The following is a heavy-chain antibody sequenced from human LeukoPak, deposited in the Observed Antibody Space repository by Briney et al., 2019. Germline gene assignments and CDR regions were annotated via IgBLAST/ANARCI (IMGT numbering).Heavy chain of an antibody. CDR3: AREGSTNPRGWFDP. J-gene: IGHJ5*02. CDR1: GYTFTGYY. CDR2: INPNSGGT. V-gene: IGHV1-2*02. Sequence: ASVKVSCKASGYTFTGYYMHWVRQAPGQGLEWMGWINPNSGGTNYAKKFQGRVTMTRDTSISTAYMELSRLRSDDTAVYYCAREGSTNPRGWFDPWGQGTLVTVSS. D-gene: IGHD2-2*01.